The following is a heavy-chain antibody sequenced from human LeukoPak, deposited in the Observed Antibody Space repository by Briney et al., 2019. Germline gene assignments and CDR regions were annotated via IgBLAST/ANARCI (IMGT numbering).Heavy chain of an antibody. Sequence: PSETLSLTCTVSGGSISSSSYYWGWIRQPPGKGLEWIANIYFSGSTYYNPSLKSRVTISVDTSKNQFSLKLSSVTAADTAVYYCARAQWELYYFDYWGQRTLVTVSS. CDR3: ARAQWELYYFDY. CDR2: IYFSGST. J-gene: IGHJ4*02. V-gene: IGHV4-39*07. CDR1: GGSISSSSYY. D-gene: IGHD1-26*01.